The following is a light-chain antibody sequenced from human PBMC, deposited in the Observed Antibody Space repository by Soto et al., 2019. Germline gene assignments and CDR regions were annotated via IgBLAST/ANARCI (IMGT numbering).Light chain of an antibody. V-gene: IGKV2D-29*02. J-gene: IGKJ5*01. CDR3: MQSTQLPPT. CDR2: EVC. CDR1: QSLLHITGETF. Sequence: VMTQTPPSLSVAPVQPASISCTSSQSLLHITGETFLFWYLQKPGQSPQLLIYEVCTRVSGVTDRFSGSGSGTDFTLEISRVETDDVGIYYCMQSTQLPPTVGQGTRLEIK.